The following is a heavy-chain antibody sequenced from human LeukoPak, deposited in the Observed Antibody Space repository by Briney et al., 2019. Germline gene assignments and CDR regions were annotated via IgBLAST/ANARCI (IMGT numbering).Heavy chain of an antibody. Sequence: ASVKVSGKASGYTFTGYYMHWGRQAPGHGLEWWGWINPNSGGTNYAQQFQGRLTMTRDTSLSTAYMALSRLRSAATDLKNCAWGEDFVVVPAARGDYWGHRTLVTVSS. CDR3: AWGEDFVVVPAARGDY. V-gene: IGHV1-2*02. CDR2: INPNSGGT. D-gene: IGHD2-2*01. CDR1: GYTFTGYY. J-gene: IGHJ4*01.